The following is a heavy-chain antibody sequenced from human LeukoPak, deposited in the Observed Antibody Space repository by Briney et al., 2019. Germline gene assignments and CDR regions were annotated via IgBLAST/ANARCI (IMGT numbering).Heavy chain of an antibody. CDR1: GGTFSSYA. CDR3: AGLNWNYWGVGYYFDY. V-gene: IGHV1-69*01. CDR2: IIPIFGTA. J-gene: IGHJ4*02. D-gene: IGHD1-7*01. Sequence: GSSVKVSCKASGGTFSSYAISWVRQAPGQGLEWTGGIIPIFGTANYAQKFQGRVTITADESTSTAYMELSSLRSEDTAVYYCAGLNWNYWGVGYYFDYWGQGTLVTVSS.